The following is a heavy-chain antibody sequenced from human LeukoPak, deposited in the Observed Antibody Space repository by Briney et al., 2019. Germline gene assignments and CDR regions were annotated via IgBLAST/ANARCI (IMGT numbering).Heavy chain of an antibody. D-gene: IGHD5-12*01. J-gene: IGHJ6*02. CDR3: ARGLRGYDKYYYYGMDV. V-gene: IGHV4-39*01. CDR1: GGSIFSTSFY. Sequence: SETLSLTCTVSGGSIFSTSFYWGWIRQPPGKGLEWIGSMYYDGTTYHNPSLKSRITISVDTSNSQFSLRLTSVTAADTAVYYCARGLRGYDKYYYYGMDVWGQGTTVTVSS. CDR2: MYYDGTT.